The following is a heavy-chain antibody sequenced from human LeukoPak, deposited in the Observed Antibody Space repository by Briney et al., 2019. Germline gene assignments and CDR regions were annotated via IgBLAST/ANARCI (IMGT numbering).Heavy chain of an antibody. CDR2: ITSGGDYI. CDR3: ARGHYDILAASYKWTPDY. D-gene: IGHD3-9*01. CDR1: GFTFNTFN. V-gene: IGHV3-21*01. Sequence: PGGSLRLSCAASGFTFNTFNMNWVRQAPGKGLEWVSSITSGGDYIYYADSVKGRFTTSRDNAKNSLSLQLNSLRVEDTAVYYCARGHYDILAASYKWTPDYWGQGTLVTVSS. J-gene: IGHJ4*02.